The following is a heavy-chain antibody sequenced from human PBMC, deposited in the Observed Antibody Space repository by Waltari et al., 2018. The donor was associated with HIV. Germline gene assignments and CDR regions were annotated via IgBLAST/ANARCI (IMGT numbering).Heavy chain of an antibody. Sequence: QVQLQESGPGLVKPSQTLSLTRTFSGGSISSGGYYWSWLRQHPGTGLEWIGYIFYSGSTYYNPSLKSRVTISVDTSKNQFSLKLSSVTAADTAVYYCARGIITMVRGVIPPFFDYWGQGTLVTVSS. V-gene: IGHV4-31*03. CDR3: ARGIITMVRGVIPPFFDY. CDR2: IFYSGST. J-gene: IGHJ4*02. CDR1: GGSISSGGYY. D-gene: IGHD3-10*01.